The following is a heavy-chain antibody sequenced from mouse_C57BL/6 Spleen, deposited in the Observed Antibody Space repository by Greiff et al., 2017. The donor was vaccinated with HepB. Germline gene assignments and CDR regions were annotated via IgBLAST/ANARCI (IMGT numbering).Heavy chain of an antibody. CDR3: ARLRAYYGNYDYAMDY. CDR2: INPSNGGT. Sequence: VQLQQSGTELVKPGASVKLSCKASGYTFTSYWMHWVKQRPGQGLEWIGNINPSNGGTNYNEKFKSKATLTVDKSSSTAYMQLSSLTSEDSAVYYCARLRAYYGNYDYAMDYWGQGTSVTVSS. V-gene: IGHV1-53*01. J-gene: IGHJ4*01. CDR1: GYTFTSYW. D-gene: IGHD2-10*01.